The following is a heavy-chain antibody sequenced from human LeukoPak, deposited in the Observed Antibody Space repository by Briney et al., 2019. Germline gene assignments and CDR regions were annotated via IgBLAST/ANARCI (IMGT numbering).Heavy chain of an antibody. V-gene: IGHV1-2*06. CDR2: INPNSGGT. D-gene: IGHD3-9*01. J-gene: IGHJ6*03. CDR3: ARGAQMTGTFYYYYMDL. Sequence: GASVKVSCKASGYTFTGYYMHWVRQASGKGLEWMGRINPNSGGTNYAQKFQGRVTMTRDTSISTAYMELSRLRSDDTAVYYCARGAQMTGTFYYYYMDLWRKGTTVTVSS. CDR1: GYTFTGYY.